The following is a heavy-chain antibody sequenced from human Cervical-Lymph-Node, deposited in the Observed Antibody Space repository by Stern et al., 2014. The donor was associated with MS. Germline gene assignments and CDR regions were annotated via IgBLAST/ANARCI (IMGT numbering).Heavy chain of an antibody. CDR2: IWYDGSNK. CDR1: GFTFSSYG. V-gene: IGHV3-33*01. J-gene: IGHJ6*02. D-gene: IGHD6-13*01. Sequence: VQLVESGGGVVQPGRSLRLSCAASGFTFSSYGMHWVRQAPGKGLEWVAVIWYDGSNKYYAYVVKCRFTISRDNSKNTLYLQMNSLRAEDTAVYYCARSSSPSPYYYYGMDVWGQWTTVTVSS. CDR3: ARSSSPSPYYYYGMDV.